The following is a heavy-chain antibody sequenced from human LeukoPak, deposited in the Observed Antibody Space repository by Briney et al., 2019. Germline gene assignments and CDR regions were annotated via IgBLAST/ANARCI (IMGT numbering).Heavy chain of an antibody. J-gene: IGHJ4*02. Sequence: SQTLSLSCTVSGGSIGGGAYYWIWLPQPPGKGLEWIGYIYCSGSTYYNPSLKSRVTISVDTSKNQFSLKLSSVTAADTAVYYCASRFSGYFVNWGQGTLVTVSS. V-gene: IGHV4-30-4*01. CDR3: ASRFSGYFVN. D-gene: IGHD3-22*01. CDR2: IYCSGST. CDR1: GGSIGGGAYY.